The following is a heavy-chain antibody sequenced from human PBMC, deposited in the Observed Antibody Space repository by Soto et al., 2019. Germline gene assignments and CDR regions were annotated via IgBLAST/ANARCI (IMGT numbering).Heavy chain of an antibody. J-gene: IGHJ6*04. Sequence: PGGSLRLSCAASGFTFSSYAMTWVRQAPGKGLEWVSSISSTGSNTYYADSVKGRFTISRDNSKNPAYLQMNSLGAEDTAEYYCANARPPAVWGIGTTVTVAS. V-gene: IGHV3-23*01. CDR1: GFTFSSYA. CDR3: ANARPPAV. CDR2: ISSTGSNT.